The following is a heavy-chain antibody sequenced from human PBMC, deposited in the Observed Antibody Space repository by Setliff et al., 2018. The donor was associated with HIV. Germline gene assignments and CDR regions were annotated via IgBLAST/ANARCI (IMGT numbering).Heavy chain of an antibody. Sequence: SETLSLTCVVSDDSFSNYDWTWIRQSPGKALEWIGYTSSSGTTTYNPSLRSRVTISIETSNTRFSLWLRSATAADTATYFCARLGRAIDDGGSSLRLDFWGQGMLVTVSS. D-gene: IGHD2-21*01. CDR1: DDSFSNYD. CDR3: ARLGRAIDDGGSSLRLDF. V-gene: IGHV4-4*09. CDR2: TSSSGTT. J-gene: IGHJ4*02.